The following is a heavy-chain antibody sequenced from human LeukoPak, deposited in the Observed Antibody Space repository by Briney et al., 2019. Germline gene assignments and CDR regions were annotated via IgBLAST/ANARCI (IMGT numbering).Heavy chain of an antibody. CDR3: ARAMTRVTTFDS. Sequence: PGGSLRLSCAASGFTFSSYWMHWVRQAPGKGLEYVSAISSNGGSTYYANSVKGRFTISRDNSKNTLYLQMNSLRVEDTAIYYCARAMTRVTTFDSWGQGTLVTVSS. CDR1: GFTFSSYW. V-gene: IGHV3-64*01. J-gene: IGHJ4*02. D-gene: IGHD4-17*01. CDR2: ISSNGGST.